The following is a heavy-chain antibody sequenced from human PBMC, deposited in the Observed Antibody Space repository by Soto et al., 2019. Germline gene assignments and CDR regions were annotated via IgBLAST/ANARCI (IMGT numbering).Heavy chain of an antibody. CDR3: ARVFSGVMDHPFDY. V-gene: IGHV3-21*01. CDR1: GFTFSSYS. CDR2: ISSSSSYI. Sequence: EGSLRLSCAASGFTFSSYSMNWVRQAPGKGLEWVSSISSSSSYIYYADSVKGRFTISRDNAKNSLYLQMNSLRAEDTAVYYCARVFSGVMDHPFDYWGQGTLVTVSS. J-gene: IGHJ4*02. D-gene: IGHD3-16*01.